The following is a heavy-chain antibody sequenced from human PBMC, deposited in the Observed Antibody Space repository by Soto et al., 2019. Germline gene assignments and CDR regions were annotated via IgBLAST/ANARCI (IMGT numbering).Heavy chain of an antibody. CDR2: INDDGTST. CDR3: ARDECSGGCYNPVAFDI. Sequence: GGSLRLSCAASGFTFSSYWMHWVRQAPGKGLVWVSRINDDGTSTSYADSVKGRFTISRDNAKNTLYLQMNSLRAEDTAVYYCARDECSGGCYNPVAFDIWGQGTMVTVSS. J-gene: IGHJ3*02. D-gene: IGHD2-15*01. CDR1: GFTFSSYW. V-gene: IGHV3-74*01.